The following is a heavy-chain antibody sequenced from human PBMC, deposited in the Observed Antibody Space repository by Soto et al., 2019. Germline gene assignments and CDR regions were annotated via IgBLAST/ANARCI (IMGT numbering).Heavy chain of an antibody. V-gene: IGHV1-69*08. CDR1: GGTFSSYT. CDR3: ARDYYDSSGYYSY. CDR2: IIPILGIA. D-gene: IGHD3-22*01. J-gene: IGHJ4*02. Sequence: QVQLVQSGAEVKKPGSSVKVSCKASGGTFSSYTISWVRQAPGQGLEWMGRIIPILGIANYAQKFQGRVTITADKSTSTAYMELSSLRSEDTAVYYCARDYYDSSGYYSYWGQGTLVTVS.